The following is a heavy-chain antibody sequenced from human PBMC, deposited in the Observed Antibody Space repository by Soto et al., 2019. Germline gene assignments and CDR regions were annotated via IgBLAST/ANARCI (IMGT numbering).Heavy chain of an antibody. CDR3: ARGAANYCGGDCYLAWFDP. CDR1: GYTFTSYY. V-gene: IGHV1-46*01. Sequence: ASVKVSCKASGYTFTSYYMHWVRQAPGQGLEWMGIINPSGGSTSYAQKFQGRVTMTRDTSTSTVYMELSSLRSEDTAVYYCARGAANYCGGDCYLAWFDPWGQGTLVTV. CDR2: INPSGGST. J-gene: IGHJ5*02. D-gene: IGHD2-21*02.